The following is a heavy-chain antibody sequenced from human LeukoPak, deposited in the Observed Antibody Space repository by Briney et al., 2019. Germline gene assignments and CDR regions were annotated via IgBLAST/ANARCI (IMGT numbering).Heavy chain of an antibody. D-gene: IGHD3-3*01. J-gene: IGHJ4*02. Sequence: GGSLRLSCAASGFTFSSYSMNWVRQAPGKGLEWVSYISSTSSTIYYADSVKGRFTISRDNAKNSLYLQMNSLRDEDTAVYYCAVNDFWSGYQKHDYWGQGTLVTVSS. V-gene: IGHV3-48*02. CDR1: GFTFSSYS. CDR3: AVNDFWSGYQKHDY. CDR2: ISSTSSTI.